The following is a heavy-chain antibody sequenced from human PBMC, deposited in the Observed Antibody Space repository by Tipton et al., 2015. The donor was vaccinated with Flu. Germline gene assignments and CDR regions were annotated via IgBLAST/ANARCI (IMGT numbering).Heavy chain of an antibody. J-gene: IGHJ4*02. CDR2: NYPTGST. CDR1: GGSMRGYY. V-gene: IGHV4-4*07. CDR3: ARDGELDVLNVIDY. D-gene: IGHD2/OR15-2a*01. Sequence: GLVKPSETLSLTCTVSGGSMRGYYWSWIRQSAGPGLEWIGRNYPTGSTVYNPSLKSRVTMTGDMSTNQFFLMLTSVTAADTAIYDCARDGELDVLNVIDYWSQGILVTVSS.